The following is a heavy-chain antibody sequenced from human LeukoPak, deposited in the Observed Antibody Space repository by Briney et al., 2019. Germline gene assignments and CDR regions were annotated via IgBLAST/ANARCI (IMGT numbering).Heavy chain of an antibody. CDR3: ARQNSDYYGSGSYYNAYYYYGMDV. D-gene: IGHD3-10*01. J-gene: IGHJ6*02. V-gene: IGHV4-59*08. Sequence: SETLSLTCTVSGGSISSYYWSWIRQPPGKGLEWIGYIYYSGSTNYNPSLKSRVTISVDTSKNQFSLKLSSVTAADTAVYYCARQNSDYYGSGSYYNAYYYYGMDVWGQGTTVTVSS. CDR2: IYYSGST. CDR1: GGSISSYY.